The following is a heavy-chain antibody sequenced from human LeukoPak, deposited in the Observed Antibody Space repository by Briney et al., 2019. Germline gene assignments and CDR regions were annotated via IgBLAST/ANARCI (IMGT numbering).Heavy chain of an antibody. J-gene: IGHJ5*02. CDR1: GFIFNNYW. CDR2: IKSKPDGGTT. V-gene: IGHV3-15*01. D-gene: IGHD2-2*01. Sequence: GGSLRLSCAASGFIFNNYWISWVRQAPGKGLEWVGRIKSKPDGGTTDYAAPVKGRFTISRDDSKNTLFLQMNSLKTEDTAVYYCATDSFTVVVPAAKGPWGQGTLVTVSS. CDR3: ATDSFTVVVPAAKGP.